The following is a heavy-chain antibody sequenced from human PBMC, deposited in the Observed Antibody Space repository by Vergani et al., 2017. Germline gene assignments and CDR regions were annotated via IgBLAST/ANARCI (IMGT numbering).Heavy chain of an antibody. V-gene: IGHV1-69*01. CDR3: AGGQGGNTARVDYYYYYYMDV. CDR2: IIPNCGTA. Sequence: VQLVQSGAEVKKPGSSVKVSCKASGGTFSSYAISWVRQAPGQGLEWMGGIIPNCGTANYAQKFQGRVTITADETTSTAYMELRSLRSEDTAVYYCAGGQGGNTARVDYYYYYYMDVWGKGTTVTVS. J-gene: IGHJ6*03. D-gene: IGHD5-18*01. CDR1: GGTFSSYA.